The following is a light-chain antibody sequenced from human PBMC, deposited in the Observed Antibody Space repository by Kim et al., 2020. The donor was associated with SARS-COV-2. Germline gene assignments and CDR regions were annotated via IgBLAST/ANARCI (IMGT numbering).Light chain of an antibody. J-gene: IGLJ2*01. CDR3: SSYTSSSICV. Sequence: GHAVTISCTGTSNDVGSYDRVSWYKQPPGTAPKLMIYEVNNRPSGVPDRFSGSKSGYTAYLTISGLQADDEAEYFCSSYTSSSICVFGGGTKVTVL. CDR1: SNDVGSYDR. V-gene: IGLV2-18*02. CDR2: EVN.